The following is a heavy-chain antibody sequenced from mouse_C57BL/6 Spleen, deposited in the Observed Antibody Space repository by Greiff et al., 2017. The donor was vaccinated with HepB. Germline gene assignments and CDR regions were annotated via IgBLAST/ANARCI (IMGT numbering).Heavy chain of an antibody. J-gene: IGHJ2*01. CDR3: ARGGERGFDY. CDR1: GYAFTNYL. Sequence: VQLQQSGAELVRPGTSVKVSCKASGYAFTNYLIEWVKQRPGQGLEWIGVINPGSGGTNYNEKFKGKATLTADKSSSTAYMQLSSLTSEDSAVYFCARGGERGFDYWGQGTTLTVSS. V-gene: IGHV1-54*01. CDR2: INPGSGGT.